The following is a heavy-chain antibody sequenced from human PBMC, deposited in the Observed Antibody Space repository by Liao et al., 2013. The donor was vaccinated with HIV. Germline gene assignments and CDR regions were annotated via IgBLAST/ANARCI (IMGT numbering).Heavy chain of an antibody. D-gene: IGHD1-20*01. V-gene: IGHV4-39*07. CDR3: ARDPITGRYPDFFDS. Sequence: QVQLQESGPGVVKPSETLSLICTVSGGSISSKTYYWGWIRQPPGKGLEWIGSIYYSGTTYYNPSLQSRVTISIDTSKNQFSLNLMAMTAADTALYYCARDPITGRYPDFFDSWGQGSLVTVSS. CDR2: IYYSGTT. J-gene: IGHJ4*02. CDR1: GGSISSKTYY.